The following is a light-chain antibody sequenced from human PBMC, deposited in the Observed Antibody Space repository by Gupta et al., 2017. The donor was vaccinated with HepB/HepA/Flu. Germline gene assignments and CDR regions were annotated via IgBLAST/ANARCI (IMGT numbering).Light chain of an antibody. CDR3: HQDALGRDT. Sequence: IVLTQSPGTLSLSPGDRATLSCRASQFVPNNYLAWYQQRPGQAPRLLIYGASSRTTGVPDRFSGSGSGTXFTLTIXRVEPEDFGVFYCHQDALGRDTFGXGTKVEMK. V-gene: IGKV3-20*01. CDR1: QFVPNNY. CDR2: GAS. J-gene: IGKJ2*01.